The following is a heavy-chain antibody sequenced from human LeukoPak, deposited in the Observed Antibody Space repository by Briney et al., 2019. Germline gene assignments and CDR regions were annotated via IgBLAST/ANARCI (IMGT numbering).Heavy chain of an antibody. CDR2: IYSGGST. V-gene: IGHV3-53*01. CDR1: GFTVSSNY. D-gene: IGHD4-17*01. Sequence: GGSLRLSCAASGFTVSSNYMNWVRQAPGKGLEWVSVIYSGGSTYYADSVKGRFTISRDNSKNTLYLQMNSLRAEDTAVYYCAREAVTRNYFDYWGQGTLVAVSS. CDR3: AREAVTRNYFDY. J-gene: IGHJ4*02.